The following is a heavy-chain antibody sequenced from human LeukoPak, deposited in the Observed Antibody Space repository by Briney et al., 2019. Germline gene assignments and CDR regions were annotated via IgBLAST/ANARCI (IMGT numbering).Heavy chain of an antibody. CDR2: IYYSGST. V-gene: IGHV4-39*01. Sequence: PSETLSLTCTVSGGSISSSSYSWGWIRQPPGKGLEWIGSIYYSGSTYYNPSLKSRVTISVDTSKNQFSLKLSSVTAADTAVYYCARHRGLRVFDYWGQGTLVTVSS. CDR1: GGSISSSSYS. CDR3: ARHRGLRVFDY. D-gene: IGHD5-18*01. J-gene: IGHJ4*02.